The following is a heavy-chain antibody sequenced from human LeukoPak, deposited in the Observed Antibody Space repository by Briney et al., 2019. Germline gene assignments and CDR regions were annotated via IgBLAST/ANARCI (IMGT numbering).Heavy chain of an antibody. CDR1: GGSLSGHF. J-gene: IGHJ4*02. CDR2: VKHTGYT. V-gene: IGHV4-34*01. Sequence: SETLSLTCGVYGGSLSGHFWSWIRQPLGKGLEWIGEVKHTGYTNYNPSLKSHVTISVDTSKNQFSLKLSSMTAADTAVYYCAREYTTSSTSFDYWGQGTLVTVSS. CDR3: AREYTTSSTSFDY. D-gene: IGHD6-6*01.